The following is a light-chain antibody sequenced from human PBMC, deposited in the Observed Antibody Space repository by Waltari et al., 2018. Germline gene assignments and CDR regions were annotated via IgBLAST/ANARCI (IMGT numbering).Light chain of an antibody. Sequence: ETVLTQSPGTLSLSPGERATLSCRASQSVSTYLAWYQQKPGQAPRLLIYHASSRATGIPDRFSGSGSGTDFSLTISRLEPEDFAVYFCQHYLRLPATFGQGTKVEIK. CDR3: QHYLRLPAT. CDR1: QSVSTY. J-gene: IGKJ1*01. CDR2: HAS. V-gene: IGKV3-20*01.